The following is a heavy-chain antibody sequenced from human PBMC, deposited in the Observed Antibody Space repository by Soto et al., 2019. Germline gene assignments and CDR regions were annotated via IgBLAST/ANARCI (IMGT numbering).Heavy chain of an antibody. CDR1: GFTFSIYA. D-gene: IGHD2-15*01. CDR2: ISYDGARK. CDR3: SRGDREDTAVVIGARPGEYGMDV. Sequence: QVQLVESGGGVVQPGRSLRLSCAASGFTFSIYAMHWVRQAPGKGLEWVGVISYDGARKAYANSVKGRFTISRDTSKNTLYLQKNSLRVEDTAAYYCSRGDREDTAVVIGARPGEYGMDVWGRGTTVTVSS. J-gene: IGHJ6*02. V-gene: IGHV3-30-3*01.